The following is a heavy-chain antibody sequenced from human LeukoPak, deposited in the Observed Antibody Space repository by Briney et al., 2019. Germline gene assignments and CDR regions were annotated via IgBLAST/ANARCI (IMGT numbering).Heavy chain of an antibody. CDR1: GYTFTSYG. V-gene: IGHV1-18*01. Sequence: ASVKVSCKASGYTFTSYGISWVRQAPGQGLEWMGWISAYNGNTNYAQKLQGRVTMTTDTSTSTAYMELRSLRSDDTAVYYCARVPYYDFSSGYYYYYYYMDVWGKGTTVTVSS. D-gene: IGHD3-3*01. J-gene: IGHJ6*03. CDR2: ISAYNGNT. CDR3: ARVPYYDFSSGYYYYYYYMDV.